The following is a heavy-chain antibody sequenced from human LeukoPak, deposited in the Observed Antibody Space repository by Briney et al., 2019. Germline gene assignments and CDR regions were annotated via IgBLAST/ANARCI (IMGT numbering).Heavy chain of an antibody. D-gene: IGHD3-16*01. Sequence: PGGSLRLSCAASGYSLSSYAMHWVRQAPGKGLEWVSSIRYDGNEKYSADSVKGRFTISRDNSKNMLFLQMNSLRAEDTAIYYCAKGILGGVLNDWGQGSLVTVS. V-gene: IGHV3-30*02. CDR1: GYSLSSYA. CDR3: AKGILGGVLND. CDR2: IRYDGNEK. J-gene: IGHJ4*02.